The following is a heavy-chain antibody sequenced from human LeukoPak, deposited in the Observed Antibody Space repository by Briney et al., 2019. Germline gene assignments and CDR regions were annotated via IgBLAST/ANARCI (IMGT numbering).Heavy chain of an antibody. D-gene: IGHD2-2*01. J-gene: IGHJ6*02. CDR2: IIPLFRTA. CDR3: ARIMEYCSSTSCYYGMDV. Sequence: WASVKVSCKTYGGTFNNYAINWVRQAPGQGLEWMGGIIPLFRTANYVQNFQGRLTITADESTRTAYMELSSLRSEDTAVYYCARIMEYCSSTSCYYGMDVWGQGTTVTVSS. V-gene: IGHV1-69*13. CDR1: GGTFNNYA.